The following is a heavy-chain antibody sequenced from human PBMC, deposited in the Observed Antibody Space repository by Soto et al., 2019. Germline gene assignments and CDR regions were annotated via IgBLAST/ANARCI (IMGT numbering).Heavy chain of an antibody. D-gene: IGHD3-10*01. CDR3: AGGYGSGSAFDY. J-gene: IGHJ4*02. CDR2: INAGNGNT. CDR1: GYIFTSYA. V-gene: IGHV1-3*01. Sequence: GASVKVSCKASGYIFTSYAMHWVRQAPGQRLEWMGWINAGNGNTKYSQKFQGRVTITRDTSASTAYMELSSLRSEDTAVYYCAGGYGSGSAFDYWGQGTLVTVSS.